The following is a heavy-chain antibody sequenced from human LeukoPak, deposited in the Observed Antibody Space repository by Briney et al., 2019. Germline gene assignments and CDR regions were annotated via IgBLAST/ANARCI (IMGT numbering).Heavy chain of an antibody. CDR2: LESSGAYT. Sequence: GGCLRLSCVASGYTFKNFAPSWVRQARGKGLEWVSALESSGAYTYYADSVRGRFIISRDNSKNSMYLQMNSLRAEDTAIYYCARILAEYFQHWARAPWSPSPQ. J-gene: IGHJ1*01. CDR1: GYTFKNFA. V-gene: IGHV3-23*01. CDR3: ARILAEYFQH.